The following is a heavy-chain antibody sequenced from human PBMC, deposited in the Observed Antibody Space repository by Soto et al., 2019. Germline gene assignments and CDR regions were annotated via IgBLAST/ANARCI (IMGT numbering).Heavy chain of an antibody. CDR2: IRNKAYRGTT. CDR1: GFTFGVYA. J-gene: IGHJ4*02. Sequence: PGGSLRLSCTASGFTFGVYAMSWVGQAPGKVQEWISFIRNKAYRGTTKYAASVRGRFTISRDDSKSIAYLQMNSLKTEDTAGYYCTRGDMALNDYWGQGTLVTVSS. CDR3: TRGDMALNDY. D-gene: IGHD2-15*01. V-gene: IGHV3-49*04.